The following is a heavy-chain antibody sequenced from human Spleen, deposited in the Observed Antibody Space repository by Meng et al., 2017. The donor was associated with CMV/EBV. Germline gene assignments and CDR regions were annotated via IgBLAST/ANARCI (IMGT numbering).Heavy chain of an antibody. Sequence: GGSLRLSCAASGFTFSNDAMHWVRQAPGKGLEWVALISYDGRNKHYADSVKGRFTISRDNSQNILYLQMNSLRAEDTAVYYCARAGSYYDSSGYYRPNYFDYWGQGTLVTVSS. D-gene: IGHD3-22*01. CDR1: GFTFSNDA. CDR3: ARAGSYYDSSGYYRPNYFDY. CDR2: ISYDGRNK. J-gene: IGHJ4*02. V-gene: IGHV3-30*04.